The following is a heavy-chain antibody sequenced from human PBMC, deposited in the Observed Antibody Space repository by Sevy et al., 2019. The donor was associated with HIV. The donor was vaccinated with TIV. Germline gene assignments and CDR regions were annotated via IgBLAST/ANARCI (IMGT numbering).Heavy chain of an antibody. J-gene: IGHJ4*02. CDR1: GFDVNTGF. CDR2: IYKSGNT. CDR3: VRSLGGPLNQ. Sequence: GGSLRLSCEVSGFDVNTGFMSWVRQAPGKGLEWVSVIYKSGNTYYLDSVRGRFTMSRDSARNTLYLQMTHLRVEDTAMYYCVRSLGGPLNQWGQGTRVTVSS. V-gene: IGHV3-53*01. D-gene: IGHD3-16*01.